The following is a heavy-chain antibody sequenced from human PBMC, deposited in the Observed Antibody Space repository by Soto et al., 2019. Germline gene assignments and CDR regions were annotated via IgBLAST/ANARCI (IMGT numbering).Heavy chain of an antibody. Sequence: GGSLRLSCAASGFTFTTYGMHWVRRAPGKGLEWVAVISYDGSHAYYADSVKGRFTISRDNSKNTLYLQINSLGAEDTAVYYCAKARTYSVASGFDYWGRGTLVTVSS. CDR1: GFTFTTYG. CDR3: AKARTYSVASGFDY. CDR2: ISYDGSHA. J-gene: IGHJ4*02. V-gene: IGHV3-30*18. D-gene: IGHD1-26*01.